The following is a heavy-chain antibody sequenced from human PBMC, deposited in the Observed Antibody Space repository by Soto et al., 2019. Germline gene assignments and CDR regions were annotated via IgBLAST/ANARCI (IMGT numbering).Heavy chain of an antibody. J-gene: IGHJ4*02. V-gene: IGHV5-10-1*01. D-gene: IGHD4-17*01. CDR2: IDPSDSCT. CDR3: ARLVSDYSDYSSFDY. Sequence: GESLKISCKGSGYSFTNYWITWVRQMPGKGLEWMGRIDPSDSCTNYSPSLQVDVTISVDKSINTAYLQWGSLEASDTAMYYCARLVSDYSDYSSFDYWGQGTLVTVSS. CDR1: GYSFTNYW.